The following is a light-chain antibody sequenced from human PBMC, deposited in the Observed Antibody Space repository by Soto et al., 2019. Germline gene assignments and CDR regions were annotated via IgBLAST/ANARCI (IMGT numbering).Light chain of an antibody. CDR2: AAS. V-gene: IGKV1-39*01. J-gene: IGKJ4*01. Sequence: DFQMTQSPSSLSASVGDRVTITCRASQSISNYLHWYQQKPGKAPKLLIYAASSLQSGVPSRCSGSGSGTAFTLTISSLQPEDFATYYCQQSYSGPRTFGGGTKVEIK. CDR3: QQSYSGPRT. CDR1: QSISNY.